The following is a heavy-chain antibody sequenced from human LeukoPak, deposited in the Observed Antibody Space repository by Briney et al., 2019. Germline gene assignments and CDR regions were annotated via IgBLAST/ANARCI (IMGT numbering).Heavy chain of an antibody. CDR3: TTYCGGDCYSSRHAFDI. V-gene: IGHV3-15*01. Sequence: GGSLRLSCAASGFTFSNAWMSWVRQAPGKGLEWVGRIKSKTDGGTTDYAAPVKGGFTISRDDSKNTLYLQMNSLKTEDTAVYYCTTYCGGDCYSSRHAFDIWGQGTMVTVSS. D-gene: IGHD2-21*02. CDR1: GFTFSNAW. J-gene: IGHJ3*02. CDR2: IKSKTDGGTT.